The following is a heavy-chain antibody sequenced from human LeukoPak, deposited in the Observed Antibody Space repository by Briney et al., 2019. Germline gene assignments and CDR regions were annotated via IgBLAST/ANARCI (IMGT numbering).Heavy chain of an antibody. Sequence: SETLSLTCTVSGGSISSYYWRWIRQPPGKGLEWIGYIYYSGSTNYNPSLKSRVTISVDTSKNQFSLKLSSVTAADTAEYYCARRQTTVAHNWFDPWGQGTLVTVSS. CDR2: IYYSGST. J-gene: IGHJ5*02. V-gene: IGHV4-59*08. CDR3: ARRQTTVAHNWFDP. D-gene: IGHD4-23*01. CDR1: GGSISSYY.